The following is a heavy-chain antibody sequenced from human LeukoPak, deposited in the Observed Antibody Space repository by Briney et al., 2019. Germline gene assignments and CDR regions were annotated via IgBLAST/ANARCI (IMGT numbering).Heavy chain of an antibody. V-gene: IGHV3-7*01. CDR2: IKQDGSEK. J-gene: IGHJ4*02. Sequence: GGSLRLSCAASGFTFSSYWMSWVRQAPGKGLEWVANIKQDGSEKYYVDSVKGRFTISRDNAKNLLYLQMNSLRAEDTAVYYCARIPSLSWQQPFDYWGQGTLVTVSS. CDR3: ARIPSLSWQQPFDY. D-gene: IGHD6-13*01. CDR1: GFTFSSYW.